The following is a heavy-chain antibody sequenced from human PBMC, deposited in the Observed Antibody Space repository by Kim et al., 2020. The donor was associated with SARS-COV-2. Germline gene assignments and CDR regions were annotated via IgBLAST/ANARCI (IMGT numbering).Heavy chain of an antibody. CDR1: GFTFSDRY. Sequence: GGYLRLSCAASGFTFSDRYMDWVRQAPGKGLEWVGRVRNKVSGYSTEYAASVKGRFTISRDDSKNSLYLQMNSLKTEDTAVYYCVRGLNGLDVWGQGTTVIVSS. V-gene: IGHV3-72*01. CDR2: VRNKVSGYST. CDR3: VRGLNGLDV. J-gene: IGHJ6*02.